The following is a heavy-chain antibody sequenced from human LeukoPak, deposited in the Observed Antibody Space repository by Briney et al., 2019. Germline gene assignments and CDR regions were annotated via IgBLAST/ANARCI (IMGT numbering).Heavy chain of an antibody. CDR3: ARVAYSSSFWVY. J-gene: IGHJ4*02. V-gene: IGHV3-21*01. CDR1: GFTLSRYS. D-gene: IGHD6-13*01. Sequence: SGGSLRLSCAASGFTLSRYSMNWVRQAPGKGLEWVSSISSGSSYVYYADSVKGRFTISRDNAKNSLYLQMNSLRAEDTAVYYCARVAYSSSFWVYWGQGTLVTVSS. CDR2: ISSGSSYV.